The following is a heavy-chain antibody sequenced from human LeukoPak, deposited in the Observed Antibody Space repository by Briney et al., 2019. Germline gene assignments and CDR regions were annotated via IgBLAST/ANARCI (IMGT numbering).Heavy chain of an antibody. D-gene: IGHD1-26*01. J-gene: IGHJ4*02. Sequence: GGSLRLSCAASRFTFSSYWMNWVRQAPGKRLEWVANIKQDGSEKYYVDSVKGRFTISRDNANNSLYLQMNSLRAEDTAVYYCARERYSGSYFDYWGQGTLVTVSS. CDR2: IKQDGSEK. CDR3: ARERYSGSYFDY. V-gene: IGHV3-7*01. CDR1: RFTFSSYW.